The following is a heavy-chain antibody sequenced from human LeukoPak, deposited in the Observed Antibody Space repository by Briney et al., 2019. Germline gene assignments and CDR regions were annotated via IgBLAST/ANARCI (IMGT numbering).Heavy chain of an antibody. CDR3: ARGEQQLVRVDWYFDL. Sequence: ASVKVSCKASGYTFTSYDINWVRQATGQGLEWMGWKNPNSGNTGYAQKFQGRVTITRNTSISTAYMELSSLRSEDTAVYYCARGEQQLVRVDWYFDLWGRGTLVTVSS. V-gene: IGHV1-8*03. J-gene: IGHJ2*01. CDR2: KNPNSGNT. CDR1: GYTFTSYD. D-gene: IGHD6-13*01.